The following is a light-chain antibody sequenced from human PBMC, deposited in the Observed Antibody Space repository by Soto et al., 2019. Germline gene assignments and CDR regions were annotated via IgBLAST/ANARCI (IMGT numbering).Light chain of an antibody. J-gene: IGKJ1*01. V-gene: IGKV3-20*01. Sequence: EVVLTQSPGTLSLSPGERATLSCRASQSVSNNYLAWYQQKPGQAPRLLIYDTSTRATGIPDRFSGSGSGTEFTLTISRLQPEDFATYYCQQYGSTPRTFGQGTKVDI. CDR3: QQYGSTPRT. CDR1: QSVSNNY. CDR2: DTS.